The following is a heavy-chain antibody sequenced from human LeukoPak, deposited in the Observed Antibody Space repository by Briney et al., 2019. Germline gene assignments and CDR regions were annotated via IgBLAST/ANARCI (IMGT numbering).Heavy chain of an antibody. J-gene: IGHJ3*02. CDR2: IYTGDSDT. D-gene: IGHD6-13*01. CDR3: ARRSSGAAAGTDAFDI. CDR1: GYSFTSYW. V-gene: IGHV5-51*01. Sequence: GESLKISCKGSGYSFTSYWIGWVRQMPGKGLEWMGIIYTGDSDTRYSPSFQGQVTISADKSISTAYLQWSSLKASDTAMYYCARRSSGAAAGTDAFDIWGQGTMVTVSS.